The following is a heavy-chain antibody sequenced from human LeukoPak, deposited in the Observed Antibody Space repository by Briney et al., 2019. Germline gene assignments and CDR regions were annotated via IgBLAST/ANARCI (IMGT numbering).Heavy chain of an antibody. CDR1: GFTFSSYG. D-gene: IGHD1-14*01. J-gene: IGHJ5*02. V-gene: IGHV3-30*18. Sequence: GRPLRLSCAASGFTFSSYGLHWVRQAPGKGLEWVAVISYDGSNKHYADSVKGRFTVSRDNSKNTLYLQMDSLRAEDTALYYCAKGSGINHYHWIDPWGQGTLVTVSS. CDR3: AKGSGINHYHWIDP. CDR2: ISYDGSNK.